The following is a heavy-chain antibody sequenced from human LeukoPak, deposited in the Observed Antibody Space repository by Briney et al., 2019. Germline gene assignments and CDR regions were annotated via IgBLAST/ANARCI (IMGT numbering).Heavy chain of an antibody. CDR1: GGSISSGSYY. D-gene: IGHD2-2*01. CDR2: IYTSGST. J-gene: IGHJ6*03. CDR3: ARVNIVVVPAARNYYYYYMDV. Sequence: PSETLSLTCTVSGGSISSGSYYWSWIRQPAGKGLEWIGRIYTSGSTNYNPSLKSRVTISADTSKNQFSLKLSSVTAADTAVYYCARVNIVVVPAARNYYYYYMDVWGKGTTVTASS. V-gene: IGHV4-61*02.